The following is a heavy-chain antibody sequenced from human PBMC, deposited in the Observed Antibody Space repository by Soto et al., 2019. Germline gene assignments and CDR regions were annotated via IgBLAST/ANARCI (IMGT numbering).Heavy chain of an antibody. Sequence: QVQLVQSGAEVKKPGSSVKVSCKASGGTFSSYAISWVRQAPGQGLEWMGGIIPIFGTANYAQKFQGRVTITADESTSPAYMELTRLRSEDTAVYYGARTRGYSSSWYSDYWGQGTLVTVSS. CDR2: IIPIFGTA. V-gene: IGHV1-69*12. CDR3: ARTRGYSSSWYSDY. J-gene: IGHJ4*02. CDR1: GGTFSSYA. D-gene: IGHD6-13*01.